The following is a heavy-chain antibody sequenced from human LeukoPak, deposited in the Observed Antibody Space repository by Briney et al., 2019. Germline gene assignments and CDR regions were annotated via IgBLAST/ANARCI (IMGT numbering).Heavy chain of an antibody. Sequence: GGSLRLSCAASGFTFSSYAMSWVRQAPGKGLEWVSAISGSGGSTYYADSVKGRFTISRDNSKNTLYLQMNSLRAEDTAVYYCAKVGPHTIFGVGQFDYWGQGTLVTVSS. D-gene: IGHD3-3*01. J-gene: IGHJ4*02. CDR1: GFTFSSYA. CDR3: AKVGPHTIFGVGQFDY. V-gene: IGHV3-23*01. CDR2: ISGSGGST.